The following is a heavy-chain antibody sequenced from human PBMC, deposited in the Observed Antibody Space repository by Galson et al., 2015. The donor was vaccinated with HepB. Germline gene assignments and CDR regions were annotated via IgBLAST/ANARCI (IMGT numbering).Heavy chain of an antibody. V-gene: IGHV2-70*11. J-gene: IGHJ6*02. CDR3: ARIRENSDFWSHYSSINYYGLDV. D-gene: IGHD3-3*01. CDR2: IDWDDDK. Sequence: ALVKPTQTLKLTCTFSGFSLSTSGMCVSWIRQPPGKALEWLARIDWDDDKYYNTSLKTRLTISKDTSKNQVVLTLTNMDPVDTATYYCARIRENSDFWSHYSSINYYGLDVWGPGTTVTVSS. CDR1: GFSLSTSGMC.